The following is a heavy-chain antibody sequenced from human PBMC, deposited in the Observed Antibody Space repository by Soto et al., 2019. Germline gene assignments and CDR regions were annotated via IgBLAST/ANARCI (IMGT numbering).Heavy chain of an antibody. J-gene: IGHJ6*02. D-gene: IGHD5-18*01. Sequence: GGSLRLSCAASGFTFSSYAMHWVRQAPGKGLEWVAVISYDGSNKYYADSVKGRFTISRDNSKNTLYLQMNSLRAEDTAVYYCARDLLGIQLPQGGYYYYYGMDVWGQGTTVTVSS. CDR1: GFTFSSYA. CDR3: ARDLLGIQLPQGGYYYYYGMDV. V-gene: IGHV3-30-3*01. CDR2: ISYDGSNK.